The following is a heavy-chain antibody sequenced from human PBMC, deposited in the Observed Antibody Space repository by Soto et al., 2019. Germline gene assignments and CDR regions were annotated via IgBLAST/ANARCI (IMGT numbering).Heavy chain of an antibody. CDR2: SVADSGNT. CDR3: AGVAGYGSGSRHFDN. V-gene: IGHV1-18*01. Sequence: QVQLVQSGAEVTKPGASVRVSCKTSGYTFSTYGLSWVRQAPGQGLEWMGWSVADSGNTVYAQKFQGRVTVTTDRSTNTAYMERRGLRSEETALYYCAGVAGYGSGSRHFDNLGQGTLVSVSS. J-gene: IGHJ4*02. D-gene: IGHD3-10*01. CDR1: GYTFSTYG.